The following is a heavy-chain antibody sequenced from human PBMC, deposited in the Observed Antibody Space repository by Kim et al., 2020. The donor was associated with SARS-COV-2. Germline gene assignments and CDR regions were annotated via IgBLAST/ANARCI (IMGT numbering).Heavy chain of an antibody. CDR2: INSDGDTT. CDR1: GFTFSSYW. V-gene: IGHV3-74*01. J-gene: IGHJ4*02. D-gene: IGHD1-26*01. CDR3: ASRRYTGTYYYFDY. Sequence: GGSLRLSCAASGFTFSSYWMHWVRQAPGKGLVWFSRINSDGDTTSYADSVKGRFTISRDNAKSTLYLQMNSLRAEDTAVYYCASRRYTGTYYYFDYWGQGTLVTVSS.